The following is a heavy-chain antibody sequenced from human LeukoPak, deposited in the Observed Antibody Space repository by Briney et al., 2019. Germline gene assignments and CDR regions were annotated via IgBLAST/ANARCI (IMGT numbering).Heavy chain of an antibody. CDR1: GGSISSSSYY. J-gene: IGHJ5*02. CDR3: ARGYCSSTSCHTSRGGRLFDP. V-gene: IGHV4-39*07. Sequence: SETLSLTCTVSGGSISSSSYYWGWIRQPPGKGLEWIGSIYYSGSTYYNPSLKSRVTISVDTSKNQFSLKLSSVTAADTAVYYCARGYCSSTSCHTSRGGRLFDPWGQGTLVTVSS. D-gene: IGHD2-2*01. CDR2: IYYSGST.